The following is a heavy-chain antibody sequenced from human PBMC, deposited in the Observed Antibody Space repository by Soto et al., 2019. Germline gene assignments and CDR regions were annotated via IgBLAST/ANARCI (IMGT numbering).Heavy chain of an antibody. Sequence: ASVKVSCKASGYTFTSYGISWVRQAPGQGLEWMGWISAYNGNTNYAQKLQGRVTMTTDTSTSTVYMELRSLRSDDTAVYYCARDSDIVVVPAASNWFDPWGQGTLVTVSS. V-gene: IGHV1-18*01. CDR1: GYTFTSYG. D-gene: IGHD2-2*01. CDR2: ISAYNGNT. CDR3: ARDSDIVVVPAASNWFDP. J-gene: IGHJ5*02.